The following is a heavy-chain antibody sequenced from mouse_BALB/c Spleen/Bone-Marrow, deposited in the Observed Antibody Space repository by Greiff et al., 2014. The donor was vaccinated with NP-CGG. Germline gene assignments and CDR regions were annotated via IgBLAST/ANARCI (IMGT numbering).Heavy chain of an antibody. Sequence: DVQLVESGGDLVKPGGSLKLSCAASGFTFSRYGMSWVRQTPDKRLEWVANISSGGSYTYYPDSVKGRFTISRDNAKNILYLHMRSLKSEDTDMYYCARQNGNRGVMDYWGQGTSVTVSS. J-gene: IGHJ4*01. CDR2: ISSGGSYT. D-gene: IGHD2-1*01. CDR3: ARQNGNRGVMDY. V-gene: IGHV5-6*01. CDR1: GFTFSRYG.